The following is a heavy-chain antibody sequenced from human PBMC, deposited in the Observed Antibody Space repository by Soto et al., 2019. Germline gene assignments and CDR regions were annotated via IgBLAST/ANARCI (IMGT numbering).Heavy chain of an antibody. D-gene: IGHD2-2*01. CDR1: GFTFSSYW. Sequence: EVQLVESGGGLVQPGGSLRLSCAASGFTFSSYWMHWVRQAPGKGLVWVSRINSDGSSTSYADSVQGRFTISRDNAKNTLYLQMNSLRAEDTAVYYCARGGIVVVPAASYGMDVWGKGTTVTVSS. CDR2: INSDGSST. V-gene: IGHV3-74*01. J-gene: IGHJ6*04. CDR3: ARGGIVVVPAASYGMDV.